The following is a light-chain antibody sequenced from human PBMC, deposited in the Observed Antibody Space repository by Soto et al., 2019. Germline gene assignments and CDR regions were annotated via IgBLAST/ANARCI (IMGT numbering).Light chain of an antibody. CDR2: GAS. J-gene: IGKJ5*01. CDR3: QESNNWPAII. Sequence: EGVMWRSPARLTVSPGDSANLACSGSQSVRSKLAWYQQKPGQAPRLLIYGASNRVSGIPATFSGSGCGTEFTLAIRCLQSEDFAVYYCQESNNWPAIIFGQGTRLEIK. V-gene: IGKV3D-15*01. CDR1: QSVRSK.